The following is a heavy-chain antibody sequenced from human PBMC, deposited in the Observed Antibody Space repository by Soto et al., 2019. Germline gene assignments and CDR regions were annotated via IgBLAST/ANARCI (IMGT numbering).Heavy chain of an antibody. CDR2: IDPSDSYT. J-gene: IGHJ6*02. CDR1: GYSFTSHW. D-gene: IGHD3-10*01. CDR3: ARRSGTYYYYGMDV. V-gene: IGHV5-10-1*01. Sequence: PGESLKISCKGSGYSFTSHWISWVRQMPGKGLEWMGRIDPSDSYTNYSPSFQGHVTISADKSISTAYLQWSGLKASDTAMYYCARRSGTYYYYGMDVWGQGTTVTVSS.